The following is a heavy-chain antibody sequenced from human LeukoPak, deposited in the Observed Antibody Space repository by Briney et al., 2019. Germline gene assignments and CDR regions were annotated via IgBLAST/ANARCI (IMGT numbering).Heavy chain of an antibody. V-gene: IGHV4-34*01. CDR3: ARIREDIVVAYTESRRGYFDY. Sequence: SETLSLTCAVYGGSFSGYYWSWIRQPPGKGLEWIGETNHSGSTNYNPSLKSRVTISVDTSKNQFSLKLSSVTAADTAVYYCARIREDIVVAYTESRRGYFDYWGQGTLVTVSS. CDR1: GGSFSGYY. J-gene: IGHJ4*02. CDR2: TNHSGST. D-gene: IGHD2-2*01.